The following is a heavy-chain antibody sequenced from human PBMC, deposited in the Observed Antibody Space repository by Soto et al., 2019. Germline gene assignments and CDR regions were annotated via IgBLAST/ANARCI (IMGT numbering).Heavy chain of an antibody. D-gene: IGHD3-22*01. CDR1: GFTFSNAW. V-gene: IGHV3-15*07. Sequence: GGSLRLSCAASGFTFSNAWMNWGHQAPGKGLEWVGRIKSKTDGGTTDYAAPVKGRFTISRDDSKNTLYLQMNSLKTEDTAVYYCTTSPPRYYYGSSGYYYFDYWGQGTLVTVSS. J-gene: IGHJ4*02. CDR2: IKSKTDGGTT. CDR3: TTSPPRYYYGSSGYYYFDY.